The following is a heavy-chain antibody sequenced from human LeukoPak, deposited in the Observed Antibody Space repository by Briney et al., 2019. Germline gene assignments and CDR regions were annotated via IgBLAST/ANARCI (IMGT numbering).Heavy chain of an antibody. CDR3: ARDQLITMVRGVQSVPPNFDY. CDR2: INTNGGRT. J-gene: IGHJ4*02. CDR1: GFTLSDYW. Sequence: GESLTLSCAASGFTLSDYWVHWVRQAPGKGLVWVSRINTNGGRTDYADSVKGRFTISRGNAKNSLYLQMNSLRAEDTAVYYCARDQLITMVRGVQSVPPNFDYWGQGTLVTVSS. V-gene: IGHV3-74*01. D-gene: IGHD3-10*01.